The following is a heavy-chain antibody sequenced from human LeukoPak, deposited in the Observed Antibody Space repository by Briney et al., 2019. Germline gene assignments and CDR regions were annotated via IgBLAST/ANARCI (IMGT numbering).Heavy chain of an antibody. CDR2: IYHSGSA. J-gene: IGHJ4*02. D-gene: IGHD3-10*01. Sequence: SETLSLTCTVSGGSISSYYWGWIRQPPGKGLEWIGNIYHSGSAYYDPSLKSRVTISVDTSKNQFSLKLSSVTAGDTAMYYCARRRGGHYFDYWGQGTLVTVSS. CDR3: ARRRGGHYFDY. CDR1: GGSISSYY. V-gene: IGHV4-59*08.